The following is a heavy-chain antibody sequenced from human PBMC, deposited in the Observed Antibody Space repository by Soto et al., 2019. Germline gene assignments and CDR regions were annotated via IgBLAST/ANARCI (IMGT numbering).Heavy chain of an antibody. J-gene: IGHJ4*02. Sequence: TSETLSLTCTVSGGSINTFYWSWVRQPAGKGLEWIGRIFSSGSTSFNPSLESRVAMSVDTSKNHFSLNLSSVTAADMAVYYCAREGSYSAYNFAHGIQLWSFDFWGQGALVTVSS. CDR1: GGSINTFY. CDR2: IFSSGST. D-gene: IGHD5-12*01. V-gene: IGHV4-4*07. CDR3: AREGSYSAYNFAHGIQLWSFDF.